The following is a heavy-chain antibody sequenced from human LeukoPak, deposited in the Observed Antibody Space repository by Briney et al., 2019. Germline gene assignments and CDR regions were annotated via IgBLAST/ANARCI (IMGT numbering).Heavy chain of an antibody. D-gene: IGHD2-2*01. CDR3: ARGGGTVVVGRFDY. V-gene: IGHV3-30*02. CDR2: IQTDGSDK. Sequence: PGGSLRLSCAASGINFRASGMHWVRQAPGMGLEWVTFIQTDGSDKKYAASVAGRFTISRDNSKNTVYLHVNSLRPDDTALYYCARGGGTVVVGRFDYWGQGTLVTVSS. CDR1: GINFRASG. J-gene: IGHJ4*02.